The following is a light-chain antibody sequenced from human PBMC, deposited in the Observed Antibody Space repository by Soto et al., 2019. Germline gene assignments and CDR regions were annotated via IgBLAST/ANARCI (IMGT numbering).Light chain of an antibody. V-gene: IGLV1-47*01. J-gene: IGLJ2*01. CDR1: SSNIGSNY. CDR3: AAWDDSLSVGV. CDR2: RNN. Sequence: QAVVTQPPSASGTPGQRVTISCSGSSSNIGSNYVYWYQQLPGTAPKLLIYRNNQRPSGVPDRFSGSKSGTSASLAISGLRSEDEADYYCAAWDDSLSVGVFGGGTKL.